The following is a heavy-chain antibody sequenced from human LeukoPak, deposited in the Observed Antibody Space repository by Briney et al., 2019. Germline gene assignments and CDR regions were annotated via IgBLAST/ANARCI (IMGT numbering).Heavy chain of an antibody. J-gene: IGHJ4*02. CDR3: AMAYSISWYYFDY. V-gene: IGHV4-59*01. CDR1: GGSNRGYF. D-gene: IGHD6-13*01. CDR2: IYYSGST. Sequence: SETLSLTCTVSGGSNRGYFWTWIRQPPGKGLEWIGYIYYSGSTNYSPSLKSRVTIAVDTSKNQFSLRLSSVTAADTAVYYCAMAYSISWYYFDYWGQGTLVTVSS.